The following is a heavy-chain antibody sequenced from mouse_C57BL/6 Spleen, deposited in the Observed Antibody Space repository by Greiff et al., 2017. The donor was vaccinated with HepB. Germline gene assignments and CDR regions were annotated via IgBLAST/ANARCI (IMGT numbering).Heavy chain of an antibody. J-gene: IGHJ1*03. Sequence: VQLQQSGAELARPGASVKLSCKASGYTFTSYGISWVKQRTGQGLEWIGEIYPRSGNTYYNEKFKDKATLTADKSSSTAYMELRSLTSEDSAVYFCARRDGFDVWGTGTTVTVSS. CDR3: ARRDGFDV. CDR1: GYTFTSYG. D-gene: IGHD3-3*01. V-gene: IGHV1-81*01. CDR2: IYPRSGNT.